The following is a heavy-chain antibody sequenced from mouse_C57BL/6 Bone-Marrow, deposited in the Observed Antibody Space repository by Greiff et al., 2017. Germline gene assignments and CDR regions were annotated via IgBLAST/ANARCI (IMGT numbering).Heavy chain of an antibody. D-gene: IGHD2-5*01. Sequence: EVQLQQSGAELVRPGASVKLSCTASGFNIKDDYMHWVKQRPEQGLEWIGWLDPENGDTEYASKFQGKATITADQSSNTAYLQLSSLTSEDTSVYYSTLYYSNSYAMDDWGTGTSVTVSS. CDR3: TLYYSNSYAMDD. CDR2: LDPENGDT. J-gene: IGHJ4*01. CDR1: GFNIKDDY. V-gene: IGHV14-4*01.